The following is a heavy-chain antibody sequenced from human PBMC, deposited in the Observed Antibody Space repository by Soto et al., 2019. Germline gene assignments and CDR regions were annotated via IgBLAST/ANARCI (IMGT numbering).Heavy chain of an antibody. CDR2: ISGSGGST. D-gene: IGHD3-3*01. CDR1: GFTFSSYA. CDR3: AKADTFTIFGAVIPKASGFDY. Sequence: PGGSLRLSCAASGFTFSSYAMSWVRQAPGKGLEWVSAISGSGGSTYYADSVKGRFTISRDNSKNTLYLQMNGLRAEDTAVYYCAKADTFTIFGAVIPKASGFDYWGQGTLVTVSS. J-gene: IGHJ4*02. V-gene: IGHV3-23*01.